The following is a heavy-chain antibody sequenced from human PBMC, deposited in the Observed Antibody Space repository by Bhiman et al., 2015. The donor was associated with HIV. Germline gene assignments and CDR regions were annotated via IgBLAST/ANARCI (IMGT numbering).Heavy chain of an antibody. D-gene: IGHD3-22*01. CDR1: GFTFSSYA. J-gene: IGHJ4*02. CDR3: ARDDYYDSSGYLVW. V-gene: IGHV3-30-3*01. CDR2: ISYDGSNK. Sequence: VQLVESGGVVVQPGGSLRLSCAASGFTFSSYAMHWVRQAPGKGLEWVAVISYDGSNKYYADSVKGRFTISRDNSKNTLYLQMNSLRAEDTAVYYCARDDYYDSSGYLVWWGQGTLVTVSS.